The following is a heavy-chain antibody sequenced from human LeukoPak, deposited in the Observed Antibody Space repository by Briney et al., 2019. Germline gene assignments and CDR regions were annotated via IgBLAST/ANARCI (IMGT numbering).Heavy chain of an antibody. D-gene: IGHD5-12*01. V-gene: IGHV3-21*01. J-gene: IGHJ4*02. CDR3: ARDVAPGYYFDY. Sequence: GSLRLSCAASGFTFSSYTMNWVRQAPGKGLEWVSYISSSSSYIYYAESVKGRFTISRDNAKNSLYLQMNSLRADDTAVYYCARDVAPGYYFDYWGQGTLVTVSS. CDR1: GFTFSSYT. CDR2: ISSSSSYI.